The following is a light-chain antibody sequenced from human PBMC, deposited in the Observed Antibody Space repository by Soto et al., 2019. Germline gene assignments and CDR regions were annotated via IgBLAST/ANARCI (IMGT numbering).Light chain of an antibody. CDR1: QSVSSY. CDR2: DAS. Sequence: EIVLTQSPAALSLSPGERATLSCRASQSVSSYLAWYQQKPGQAPRLLIYDASNRATGIPARFSGSGSGTHFTPTISGLQSEDFATYSCQQYNNWPVTLGGGTQLDIK. J-gene: IGKJ4*01. CDR3: QQYNNWPVT. V-gene: IGKV3-11*01.